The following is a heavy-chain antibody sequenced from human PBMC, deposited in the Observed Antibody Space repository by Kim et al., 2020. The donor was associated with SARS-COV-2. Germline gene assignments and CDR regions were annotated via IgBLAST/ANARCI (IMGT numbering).Heavy chain of an antibody. Sequence: GSTYHAASVKGRFTISRDNSNNTLYLQMNSLRAEDTAVYYCARGGTAFDYWGQGTLVTVSS. V-gene: IGHV3-53*01. J-gene: IGHJ4*02. D-gene: IGHD1-1*01. CDR3: ARGGTAFDY. CDR2: GST.